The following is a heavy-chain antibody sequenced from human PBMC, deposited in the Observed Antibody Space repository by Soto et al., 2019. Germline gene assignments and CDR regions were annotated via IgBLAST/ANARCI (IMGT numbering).Heavy chain of an antibody. D-gene: IGHD3-16*01. Sequence: QVQLVQSGAEVKKPGASVKVSCKASGYTFTNFGILWVRQAPGQGLEWMGWISAYNGNTNYAQNFQGRVTMTTDTSTRTAYMEPRSLRSNDTAEYYCARGGTPIDYWDQGTLVTVSS. V-gene: IGHV1-18*01. J-gene: IGHJ4*02. CDR2: ISAYNGNT. CDR1: GYTFTNFG. CDR3: ARGGTPIDY.